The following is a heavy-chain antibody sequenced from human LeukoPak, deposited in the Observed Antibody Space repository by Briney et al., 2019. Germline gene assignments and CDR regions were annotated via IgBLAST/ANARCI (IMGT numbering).Heavy chain of an antibody. V-gene: IGHV4-39*07. CDR1: GGSISSSSYY. Sequence: SETLSLTCTVSGGSISSSSYYWGWIRQPPGKGLEWIGSIYYSGSTYYNPSLKSRVTISVDTSKNQFSLELSSVTAADTAVYYCAGRGYSYGYSAAFDYWGQGTLVTVSS. CDR2: IYYSGST. CDR3: AGRGYSYGYSAAFDY. D-gene: IGHD5-18*01. J-gene: IGHJ4*02.